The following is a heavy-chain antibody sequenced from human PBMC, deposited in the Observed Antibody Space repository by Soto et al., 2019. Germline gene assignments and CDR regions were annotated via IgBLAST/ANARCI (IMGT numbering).Heavy chain of an antibody. J-gene: IGHJ3*02. Sequence: ASVKVSGKASCSTFTGYYLQWVRQAPGQVLDWMGWINANSGGKNYAKKFQGWVTMTRETYISTAYMELSMRRSDDTAVYYCARSSGSDSALDIWGQRTMVTVTS. CDR3: ARSSGSDSALDI. CDR2: INANSGGK. CDR1: CSTFTGYY. D-gene: IGHD3-10*01. V-gene: IGHV1-2*04.